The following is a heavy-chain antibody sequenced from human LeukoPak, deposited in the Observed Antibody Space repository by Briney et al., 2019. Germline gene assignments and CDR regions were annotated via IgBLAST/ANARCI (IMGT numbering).Heavy chain of an antibody. D-gene: IGHD6-19*01. Sequence: GGSLRLSCAASGFTFSNAWMSWVRQAPGKGLEWVGRIKSKTDGGTTDYAAPVKGRFTISRDDSKNTLYLQMNSLKTEDTAVYYCTTMDGGSGWYESGYYYYMDVWGKGTTVTVSS. CDR1: GFTFSNAW. CDR2: IKSKTDGGTT. V-gene: IGHV3-15*01. CDR3: TTMDGGSGWYESGYYYYMDV. J-gene: IGHJ6*03.